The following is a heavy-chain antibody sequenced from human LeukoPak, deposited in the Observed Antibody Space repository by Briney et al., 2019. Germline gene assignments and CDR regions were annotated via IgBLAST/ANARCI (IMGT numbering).Heavy chain of an antibody. J-gene: IGHJ4*02. CDR2: IKIEGTEK. V-gene: IGHV3-7*01. Sequence: GGSLRLSCAASGFSFGTDWMSWVRQAPGKGLEWVANIKIEGTEKRYVDSVKGRFTISRDNAKNALYLQMSRLRAERTAVYYCARRVVGGAGYFDYWGQGTLVTVSS. CDR1: GFSFGTDW. CDR3: ARRVVGGAGYFDY. D-gene: IGHD1-26*01.